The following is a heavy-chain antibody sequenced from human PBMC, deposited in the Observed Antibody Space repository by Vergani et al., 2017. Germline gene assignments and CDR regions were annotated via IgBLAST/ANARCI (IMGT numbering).Heavy chain of an antibody. D-gene: IGHD3-16*01. CDR3: ARGWPGGYMDV. V-gene: IGHV4-34*01. J-gene: IGHJ6*03. CDR1: GGSFSGYY. CDR2: INHSGST. Sequence: QVQLQESGPGLVKPSETLSLTCAVYGGSFSGYYWSWIRQPPGKGLEWIGEINHSGSTNYNPSLKSRVTISVDTSKNQFSLKLSSVTAADTAVYYCARGWPGGYMDVWGKGTTVTVSS.